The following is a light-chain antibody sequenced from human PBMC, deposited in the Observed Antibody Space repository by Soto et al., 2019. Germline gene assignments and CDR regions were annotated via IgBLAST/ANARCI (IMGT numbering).Light chain of an antibody. J-gene: IGKJ2*01. Sequence: DIQMTQSPSTLPASVGDRVTITCRASQSISNWLAWYQQKPGTAPKVLIYHASNLQSGVPSRFSGGGSATDFTLTISSLQAEDFATYFCQQADTFPPTFGQGTKVDIK. CDR3: QQADTFPPT. V-gene: IGKV1-12*01. CDR2: HAS. CDR1: QSISNW.